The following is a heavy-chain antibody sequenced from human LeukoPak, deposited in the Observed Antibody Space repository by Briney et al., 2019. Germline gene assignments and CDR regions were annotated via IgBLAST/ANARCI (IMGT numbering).Heavy chain of an antibody. CDR3: AKSEDYSNSGGRYYFDY. CDR2: ISASDNSR. V-gene: IGHV3-23*01. D-gene: IGHD4-11*01. Sequence: GGSLRLSCAASGFTFSNYSMNWVRQAPGKGLEWVSTISASDNSRYYADSVKGRFTISRDNSKNTLYLQMNSLRAEDTAVYYCAKSEDYSNSGGRYYFDYWGQGTLVTVSS. CDR1: GFTFSNYS. J-gene: IGHJ4*02.